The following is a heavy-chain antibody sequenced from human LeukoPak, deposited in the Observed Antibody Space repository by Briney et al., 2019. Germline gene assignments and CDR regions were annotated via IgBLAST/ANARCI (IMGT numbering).Heavy chain of an antibody. J-gene: IGHJ6*04. D-gene: IGHD2-21*02. V-gene: IGHV4-59*01. CDR1: GGSISSYY. Sequence: SETLSLTCTVSGGSISSYYWSWVRQPPGEGLEWVGYIYSSGSTNYNPSLKSRVTISVDTSKNRFSLKLTSMTAADTAVYYCARGDHYYYTMDVWGKGTTVTVSS. CDR2: IYSSGST. CDR3: ARGDHYYYTMDV.